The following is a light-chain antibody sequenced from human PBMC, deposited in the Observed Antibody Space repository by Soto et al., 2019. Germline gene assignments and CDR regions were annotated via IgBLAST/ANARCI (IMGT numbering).Light chain of an antibody. V-gene: IGLV2-14*03. CDR1: SSDIGAYNF. Sequence: SVLTKPASVSGSPEQSITISCTGTSSDIGAYNFVSWYQQHPGRAPKLIVYDVTNRPSGVSNRFSGSKSGDTASLTISGLQVEDEADYYCCSYTDSNSYVFGTGTKVTVL. CDR3: CSYTDSNSYV. CDR2: DVT. J-gene: IGLJ1*01.